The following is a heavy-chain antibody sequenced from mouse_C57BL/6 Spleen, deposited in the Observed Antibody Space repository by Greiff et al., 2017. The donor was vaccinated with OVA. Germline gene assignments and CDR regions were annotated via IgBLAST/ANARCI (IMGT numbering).Heavy chain of an antibody. V-gene: IGHV1-55*01. Sequence: QVQLKESGAELVKPGASVKMSCKASGYTFTSYWITWVKQRPGQGLEWIGDIYPGSGSTNYNEKFKSKATLTVDTSSSTAYMQLSSLTSEDSAVYYCARSLYYYGSTLYAMDYWGQGTSVTVSS. J-gene: IGHJ4*01. CDR2: IYPGSGST. D-gene: IGHD1-1*01. CDR1: GYTFTSYW. CDR3: ARSLYYYGSTLYAMDY.